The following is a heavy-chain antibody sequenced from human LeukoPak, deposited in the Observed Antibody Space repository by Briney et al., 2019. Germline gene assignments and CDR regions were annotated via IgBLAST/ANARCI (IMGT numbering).Heavy chain of an antibody. V-gene: IGHV3-30*02. CDR1: GFTFSSYG. D-gene: IGHD3-16*01. J-gene: IGHJ4*02. CDR2: IRYDGSNK. CDR3: AKDLGVPVAFDY. Sequence: GGSLRLSCAASGFTFSSYGMHWVRQAPGKGLEWVAFIRYDGSNKYYADSVKGRFTISRDNSKNTLYLQMNSLRAEDTAVYYCAKDLGVPVAFDYWGQGTLVTVSS.